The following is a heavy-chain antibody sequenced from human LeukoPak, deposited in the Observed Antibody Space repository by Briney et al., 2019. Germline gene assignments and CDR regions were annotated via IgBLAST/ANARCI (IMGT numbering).Heavy chain of an antibody. Sequence: ASVKVSCKVSGYTLTELSMHWVRQAPGKGPEWMGGFDPEDGETIYAQKFQGRVTMTEDTSTDTAYMELSSLRSEDTAVYYCARPNYGHWGFDYWGQGTLVTVSS. V-gene: IGHV1-24*01. CDR1: GYTLTELS. D-gene: IGHD3-10*01. CDR3: ARPNYGHWGFDY. J-gene: IGHJ4*02. CDR2: FDPEDGET.